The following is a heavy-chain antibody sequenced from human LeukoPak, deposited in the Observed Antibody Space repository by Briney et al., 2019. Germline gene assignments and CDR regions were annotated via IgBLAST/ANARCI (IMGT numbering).Heavy chain of an antibody. CDR2: IYTSGST. Sequence: SETLSLTCTISGGSISSYYWSWIRQPAGKGLEWIGRIYTSGSTNYNPSLKSRVTISVDTSKNQFSLRLNSVTAADTAVYYCARVFSSSSSVYYYYYMDVWGKGTSVTVSS. CDR3: ARVFSSSSSVYYYYYMDV. V-gene: IGHV4-4*07. CDR1: GGSISSYY. D-gene: IGHD6-6*01. J-gene: IGHJ6*03.